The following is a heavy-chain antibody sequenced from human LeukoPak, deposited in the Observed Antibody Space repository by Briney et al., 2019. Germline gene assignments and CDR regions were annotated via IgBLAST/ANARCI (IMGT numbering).Heavy chain of an antibody. J-gene: IGHJ6*03. CDR3: AREVSYYYYMDV. CDR1: GGSISSYY. D-gene: IGHD3-22*01. CDR2: IYYSGST. Sequence: SETLSLTCAVSGGSISSYYWSWIRQPPGKGLEWIGYIYYSGSTNYNPSLKSRVTISVDTSKNQFSLKLSSVTAADTAVYYCAREVSYYYYMDVWGKGTTVTVSS. V-gene: IGHV4-59*01.